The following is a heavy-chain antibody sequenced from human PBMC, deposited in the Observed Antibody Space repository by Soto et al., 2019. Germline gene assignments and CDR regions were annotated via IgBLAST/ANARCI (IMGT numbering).Heavy chain of an antibody. J-gene: IGHJ2*01. CDR1: GFTFSASA. V-gene: IGHV3-73*02. Sequence: EVQLVESGGGLVQPGGSLKLSCAASGFTFSASAMHWVRQASGKGLEWVGRIRSKGNNYATEYAASVNGRFTSSRDASKNTAYLQMTSLKHEDTAVYSCTRLASTLSWVFELWGRGSMVTVSS. CDR3: TRLASTLSWVFEL. CDR2: IRSKGNNYAT. D-gene: IGHD3-16*01.